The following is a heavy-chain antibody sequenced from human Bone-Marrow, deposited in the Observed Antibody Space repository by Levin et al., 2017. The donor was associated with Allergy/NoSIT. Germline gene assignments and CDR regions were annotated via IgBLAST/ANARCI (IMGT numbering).Heavy chain of an antibody. CDR2: ISWNSGSI. D-gene: IGHD3-9*01. CDR3: AKAGYYYYYYHGMDV. V-gene: IGHV3-9*01. CDR1: GFTFDDYA. Sequence: GGSLRLSCAASGFTFDDYAMHWVRQAPGKGLEWVSGISWNSGSIGYADSVKGRFTISRDNAKNSLYLQMNSLRAEDTALYYCAKAGYYYYYYHGMDVWGQGTPVTVSS. J-gene: IGHJ6*02.